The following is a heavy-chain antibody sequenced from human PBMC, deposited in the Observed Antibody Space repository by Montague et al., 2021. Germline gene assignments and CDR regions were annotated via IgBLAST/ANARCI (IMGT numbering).Heavy chain of an antibody. J-gene: IGHJ4*02. CDR1: GFTVGSNY. CDR3: ARDLNWNDVY. V-gene: IGHV3-53*01. CDR2: IYSGGST. D-gene: IGHD1-1*01. Sequence: SLRLSCAASGFTVGSNYISWVRQAPGKGLEWVSVIYSGGSTHYANSVKGRFTISRDDSKDTVFLQMNSLRVDDTAVYYCARDLNWNDVYWGQGILVTVSS.